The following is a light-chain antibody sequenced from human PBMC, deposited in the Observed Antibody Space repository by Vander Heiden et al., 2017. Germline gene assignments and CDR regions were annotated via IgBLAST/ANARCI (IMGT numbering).Light chain of an antibody. J-gene: IGLJ2*01. CDR1: SSNIESNT. Sequence: QSVLTQPPSASGTPDQRVTISCSGSSSNIESNTVNWYQQRPGTAPKLLIYTNNRRPSGVPDRFSGSRSGTSASLAISGLQSEDEADYYCAAWDDSLNGVVFGGGTKLTVL. CDR3: AAWDDSLNGVV. CDR2: TNN. V-gene: IGLV1-44*01.